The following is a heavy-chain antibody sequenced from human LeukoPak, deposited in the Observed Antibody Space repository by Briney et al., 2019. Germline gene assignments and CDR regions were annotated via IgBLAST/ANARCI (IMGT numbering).Heavy chain of an antibody. Sequence: QPGRSLRLSCAASGFTFSSYGMHWVRQAPGKGLEWVAVIWYDGSNKYYADSVKGRFTISRDNSKNTLYLQMNSLRAEDTAVYYCARDGVLGYAFDIWGQGTMVTVSS. CDR3: ARDGVLGYAFDI. D-gene: IGHD7-27*01. J-gene: IGHJ3*02. CDR2: IWYDGSNK. CDR1: GFTFSSYG. V-gene: IGHV3-33*01.